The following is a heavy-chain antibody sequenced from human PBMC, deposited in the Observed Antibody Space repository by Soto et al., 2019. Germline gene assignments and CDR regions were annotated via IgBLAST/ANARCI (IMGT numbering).Heavy chain of an antibody. CDR2: MYNTGST. J-gene: IGHJ6*02. V-gene: IGHV4-59*01. CDR1: GGSISGYY. Sequence: QVQLQESGPGLVKPSETLSLTCTVSGGSISGYYWSWIRQPPGKGLEWIGYMYNTGSTVYNPPFKRRFTISVDTSKNQFSLKLNSVTAADTAVYYCARDLWGYCGTDCYPLDVWGQGTTVTVSS. CDR3: ARDLWGYCGTDCYPLDV. D-gene: IGHD2-21*02.